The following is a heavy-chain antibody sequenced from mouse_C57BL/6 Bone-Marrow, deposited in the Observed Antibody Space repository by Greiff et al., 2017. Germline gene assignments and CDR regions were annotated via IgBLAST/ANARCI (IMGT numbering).Heavy chain of an antibody. CDR1: GYTFTSYG. CDR3: ARGYYFYAMDY. Sequence: QVQLKQSGAELARPGASVKLSCKASGYTFTSYGISWVKQRTGQGLEWIGEIYPRSGNTYYNEKFKGKATLTADKSSSTAYMELRSLTSEDSAVYVCARGYYFYAMDYWGRGTSVTVSA. J-gene: IGHJ4*01. V-gene: IGHV1-81*01. CDR2: IYPRSGNT. D-gene: IGHD1-1*01.